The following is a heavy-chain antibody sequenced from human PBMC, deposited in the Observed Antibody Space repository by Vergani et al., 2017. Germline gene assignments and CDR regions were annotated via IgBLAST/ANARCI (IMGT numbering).Heavy chain of an antibody. CDR2: IYSGVST. V-gene: IGHV3-66*02. D-gene: IGHD4-17*01. J-gene: IGHJ4*02. CDR1: GFTVSSNY. CDR3: AREGDYGDYVFDY. Sequence: EVQLVESGGGLVQPGGSLTLSCAASGFTVSSNYMSWASQAPAQGLEWVSVIYSGVSTYNADSVKGRFTISRDSSKSTLYLQMNSLRAEDTAVYYCAREGDYGDYVFDYWGQGTLVTVSS.